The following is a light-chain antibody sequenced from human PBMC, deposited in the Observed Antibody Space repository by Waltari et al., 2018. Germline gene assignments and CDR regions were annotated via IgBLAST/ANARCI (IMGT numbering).Light chain of an antibody. CDR1: QDISHY. CDR2: DVS. V-gene: IGKV1-33*01. Sequence: EIQMSQSPYSLSASVGDRVTITCHASQDISHYLNWYQQKRGRAPKLLISDVSNLQRGVPSRFSGSGSGTDFTFTISSLQPEDIATYYCQQYDNVPRFGGGTKVEIK. J-gene: IGKJ4*01. CDR3: QQYDNVPR.